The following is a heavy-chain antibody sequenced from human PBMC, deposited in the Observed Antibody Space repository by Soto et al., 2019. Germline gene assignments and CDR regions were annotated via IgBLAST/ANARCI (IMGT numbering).Heavy chain of an antibody. CDR2: ISSGSAYI. Sequence: EVQLVESGGGLVKPGGSLRLSCAASGFTFSSYSMNWVRQAPGKGLEWVSSISSGSAYIYHADSVKGRFTISRDNAKNSLYLQMNRLRAEDTAVYYCARGFYYDSSGPYYFDFWGQGTLVTVSS. CDR3: ARGFYYDSSGPYYFDF. CDR1: GFTFSSYS. J-gene: IGHJ4*02. V-gene: IGHV3-21*01. D-gene: IGHD3-22*01.